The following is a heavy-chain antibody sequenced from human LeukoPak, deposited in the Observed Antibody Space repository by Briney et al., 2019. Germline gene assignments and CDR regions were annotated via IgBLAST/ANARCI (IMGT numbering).Heavy chain of an antibody. V-gene: IGHV3-23*01. D-gene: IGHD2-2*02. CDR2: ISGSGGST. Sequence: GASLRLSCAASGFTFSSYAMSWVRQAPGKGLEWVSAISGSGGSTYYADSVKGRFTISRDNSKNTLYLQLNSLRAEDTAVYYCAKDQRIPAAIRHFDYWGRGTLVSVSS. J-gene: IGHJ4*02. CDR3: AKDQRIPAAIRHFDY. CDR1: GFTFSSYA.